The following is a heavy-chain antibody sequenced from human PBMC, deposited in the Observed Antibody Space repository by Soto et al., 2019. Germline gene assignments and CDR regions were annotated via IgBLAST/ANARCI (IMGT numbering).Heavy chain of an antibody. J-gene: IGHJ4*02. V-gene: IGHV1-69*13. CDR3: AAYYDILTGYQFDY. CDR2: IIPIFGTA. CDR1: GGTFSSYA. Sequence: ASVKVSCKASGGTFSSYAISWVRQAPGQGLEWMGGIIPIFGTANYAQKFQGRVTITADESTSTAYMELSSLRSEDTAVYYCAAYYDILTGYQFDYWGQGTLVTVSS. D-gene: IGHD3-9*01.